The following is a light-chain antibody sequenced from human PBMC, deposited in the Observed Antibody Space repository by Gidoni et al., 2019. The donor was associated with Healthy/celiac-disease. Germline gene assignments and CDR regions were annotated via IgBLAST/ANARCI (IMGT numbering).Light chain of an antibody. J-gene: IGKJ4*01. CDR3: QQYYSTPLT. CDR1: QSVLYSSNNKNY. Sequence: GSLGERATINCKSSQSVLYSSNNKNYLAWYQQKPGQPPKLLIYWASTRESGVPDRFSGSGSGTDFTLTISSLQAEDVAVYYCQQYYSTPLTFGGXTKVEIK. CDR2: WAS. V-gene: IGKV4-1*01.